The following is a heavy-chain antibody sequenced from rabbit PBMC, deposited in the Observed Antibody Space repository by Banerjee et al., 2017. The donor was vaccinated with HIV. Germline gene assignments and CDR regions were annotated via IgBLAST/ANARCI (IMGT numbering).Heavy chain of an antibody. CDR3: ARADVFVGFDGYGYLLDL. D-gene: IGHD6-1*01. Sequence: QSLEESGGDLVKPGASLTLTCTASGFTFSSYWMSWVRQAPGKGLEWIGTIYPDYGRTDYASWVNGRFTISLDNAQNTVFLQMTSLTAADTATYFCARADVFVGFDGYGYLLDLWGQGTLVTVS. J-gene: IGHJ4*01. CDR1: GFTFSSYW. CDR2: IYPDYGRT. V-gene: IGHV1S7*01.